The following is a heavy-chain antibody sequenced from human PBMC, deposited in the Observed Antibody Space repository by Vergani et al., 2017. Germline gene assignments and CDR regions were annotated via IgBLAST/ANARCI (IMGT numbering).Heavy chain of an antibody. J-gene: IGHJ6*02. CDR1: GYSFTSYW. CDR2: IDPSDSYT. Sequence: DVQLVQSGAEVKKPGESLRISCKGSGYSFTSYWISWVRQMPGKGLEWMGRIDPSDSYTNYSPSFQGHVTISADKSISTAYLQWSSLKASDTAMYYCARFLVVPAAGGYYYYGMDVWGQGTTVTVSS. D-gene: IGHD2-2*01. CDR3: ARFLVVPAAGGYYYYGMDV. V-gene: IGHV5-10-1*03.